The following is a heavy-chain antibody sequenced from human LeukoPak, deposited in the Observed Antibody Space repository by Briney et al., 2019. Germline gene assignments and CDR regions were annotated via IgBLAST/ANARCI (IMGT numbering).Heavy chain of an antibody. J-gene: IGHJ6*03. Sequence: GGSLRLSRAASGFTFSSYAMSWVRQAPGKGVEWVSAISGSGGSTYYADSVKGRFTISRDNSKNPLYLQMNSLRAEDTAVYYCAKGQQNWYYYYMDVWGKGTTVTVSS. CDR3: AKGQQNWYYYYMDV. CDR1: GFTFSSYA. V-gene: IGHV3-23*01. CDR2: ISGSGGST. D-gene: IGHD1-1*01.